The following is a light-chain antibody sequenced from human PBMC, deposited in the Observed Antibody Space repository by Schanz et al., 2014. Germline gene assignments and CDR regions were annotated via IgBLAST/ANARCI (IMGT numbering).Light chain of an antibody. V-gene: IGLV1-44*01. J-gene: IGLJ2*01. CDR1: SSNIGSNT. Sequence: QSVLTQPPSASGTPGQRVTISCSGSSSNIGSNTVNWYQQLPGTAPKLLISGNNQRPSGVPDRFSGSKSGTSASLAISGLQSEDEAHYYCAAWDDSLNGHVVFGGGTKLTVL. CDR3: AAWDDSLNGHVV. CDR2: GNN.